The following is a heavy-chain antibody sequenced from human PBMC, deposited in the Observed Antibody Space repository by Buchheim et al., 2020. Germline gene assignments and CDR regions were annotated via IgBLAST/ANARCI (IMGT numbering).Heavy chain of an antibody. CDR1: GFTFSRYW. D-gene: IGHD5-18*01. J-gene: IGHJ4*02. V-gene: IGHV3-74*01. CDR3: ARGKGIQLWLLGN. CDR2: ISGDGRTT. Sequence: EVQLVESRGGLAQPGGSLRLSCAASGFTFSRYWMHWVRQAPGKGLVWVSRISGDGRTTHYADSVKGQFTISRDNSKNTLYLQMNSLRAEDTAVYYCARGKGIQLWLLGNWGQGTL.